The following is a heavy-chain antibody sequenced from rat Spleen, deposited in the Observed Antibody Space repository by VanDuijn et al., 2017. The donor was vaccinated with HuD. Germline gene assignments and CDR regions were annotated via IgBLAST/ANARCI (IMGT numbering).Heavy chain of an antibody. CDR1: GFTFSDYY. CDR3: ARQEDYGGYSRDYFGY. J-gene: IGHJ2*01. D-gene: IGHD1-11*01. V-gene: IGHV5-29*01. Sequence: EVQLVESDGGLVQPGGSLKLSCAASGFTFSDYYMAWVRQAPTKGLEWVATISYDGGRTYYRDSVKGRFTISRDNAETTLYLQMDSLRSEDTATYYCARQEDYGGYSRDYFGYWGQGVVVTVSS. CDR2: ISYDGGRT.